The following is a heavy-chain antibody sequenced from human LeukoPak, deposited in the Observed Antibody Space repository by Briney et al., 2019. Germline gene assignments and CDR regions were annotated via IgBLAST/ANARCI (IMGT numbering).Heavy chain of an antibody. J-gene: IGHJ4*02. V-gene: IGHV3-30*04. CDR1: GFTFSSYA. Sequence: GGSLRLSCAASGFTFSSYAMHWVRQAPGKGLEWVAVISYDGSNKYYADSVKGRFTISRDNSKNTLYLQVNSLRAEDTAVYYCARAIIKYYYDSSGYYTYYFDYWGQGTLVTVSS. CDR2: ISYDGSNK. D-gene: IGHD3-22*01. CDR3: ARAIIKYYYDSSGYYTYYFDY.